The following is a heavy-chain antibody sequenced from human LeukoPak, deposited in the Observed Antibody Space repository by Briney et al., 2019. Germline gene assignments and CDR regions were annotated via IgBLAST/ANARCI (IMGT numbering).Heavy chain of an antibody. CDR2: IYYSGST. V-gene: IGHV4-59*12. D-gene: IGHD5-18*01. CDR1: GGSISSYY. Sequence: KPSETLSLTCTVSGGSISSYYWSWIRQPPGKGLEWIGYIYYSGSTNYNPSLKSRVTISVDTSKNQFSLKLSSVTAADTAVYYCARGEDTAMVPFDYWGQGTLVTVSS. CDR3: ARGEDTAMVPFDY. J-gene: IGHJ4*02.